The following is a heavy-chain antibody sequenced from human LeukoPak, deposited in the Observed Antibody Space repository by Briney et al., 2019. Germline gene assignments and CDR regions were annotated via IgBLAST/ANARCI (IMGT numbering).Heavy chain of an antibody. CDR2: IYYSGST. V-gene: IGHV4-39*01. CDR1: GGSISSSSYY. Sequence: KPSETLSLTCTVSGGSISSSSYYWGWICQPPGKGLEWIGSIYYSGSTYYNPSLKSRVTISVDTSKNQFSLKLSSVTAADTAVYYCARYGDYEFDPWGQGTLVTVSS. CDR3: ARYGDYEFDP. D-gene: IGHD4-17*01. J-gene: IGHJ5*02.